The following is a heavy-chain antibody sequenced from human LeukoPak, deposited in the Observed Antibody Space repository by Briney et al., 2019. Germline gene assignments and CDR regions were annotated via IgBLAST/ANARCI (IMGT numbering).Heavy chain of an antibody. V-gene: IGHV3-30*02. CDR2: IRNNGDNK. J-gene: IGHJ4*02. Sequence: GGSLRLSCAASGFTFSTYGMHWVRQAPGKGLEWVSFIRNNGDNKYYADSVRGRFTISRDNSKNTLYLQMNTLRTDDTAVYYCVTSKGAGYFDYWGQGTLATVSS. CDR3: VTSKGAGYFDY. CDR1: GFTFSTYG. D-gene: IGHD6-19*01.